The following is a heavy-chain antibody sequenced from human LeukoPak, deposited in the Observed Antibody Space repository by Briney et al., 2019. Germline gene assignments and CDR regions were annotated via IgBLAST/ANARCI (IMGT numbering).Heavy chain of an antibody. J-gene: IGHJ4*02. CDR3: ARGSGYSYGLWFDY. CDR1: GGSISSSSYY. D-gene: IGHD5-18*01. Sequence: PSETLSLTCTVSGGSISSSSYYWSWIRQPPGKGLEWIGEINHSGSTNYNPSLKSRVTISVDTSKNQFSLKLSSVTAADTAVYYCARGSGYSYGLWFDYWGQGTLVTVSS. V-gene: IGHV4-39*07. CDR2: INHSGST.